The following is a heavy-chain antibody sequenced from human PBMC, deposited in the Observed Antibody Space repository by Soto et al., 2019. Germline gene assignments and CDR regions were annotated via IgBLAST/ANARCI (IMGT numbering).Heavy chain of an antibody. D-gene: IGHD3-3*01. CDR2: MNPNSGNT. CDR3: ARGRVKYYDFWSGYWPVDY. Sequence: GASVKVSCKASGYTFTSYDINWVRQATGQGLEWKGWMNPNSGNTGYAQKFQGRVTMTRNTSISTAYMELSSLRSEDTAVYYCARGRVKYYDFWSGYWPVDYWGQGTLVTVSS. V-gene: IGHV1-8*01. J-gene: IGHJ4*02. CDR1: GYTFTSYD.